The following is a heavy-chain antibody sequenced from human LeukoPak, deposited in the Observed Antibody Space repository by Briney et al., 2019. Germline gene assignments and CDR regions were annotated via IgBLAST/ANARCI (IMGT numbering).Heavy chain of an antibody. V-gene: IGHV1-8*01. J-gene: IGHJ6*03. CDR2: MNPNSGNT. CDR1: GYTFTSYD. D-gene: IGHD1-1*01. CDR3: ARGRGTTSVLGYYYYYMDV. Sequence: ASVKVSCKTSGYTFTSYDINWVRQATGQGLEWMGWMNPNSGNTGYAQKFQGRVTVTRDTSISTAYMELSSLRSEDTAVYYCARGRGTTSVLGYYYYYMDVWGKGTTVTVSS.